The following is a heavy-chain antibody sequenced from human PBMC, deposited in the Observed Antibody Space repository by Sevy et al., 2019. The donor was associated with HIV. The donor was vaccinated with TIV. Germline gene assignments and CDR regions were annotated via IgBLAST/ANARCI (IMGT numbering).Heavy chain of an antibody. J-gene: IGHJ6*03. Sequence: ASVKVSCKASGYTFTGYYIHWVRQAPGQGLEWMGWINPDSGDTNSAQTFQGRVTMTKDTSIRTTYMELSSPTSDDTADYYCARAGARGIFGVVIANSYYYMDVWGKGTTVTVSS. CDR3: ARAGARGIFGVVIANSYYYMDV. V-gene: IGHV1-2*02. CDR2: INPDSGDT. D-gene: IGHD3-3*02. CDR1: GYTFTGYY.